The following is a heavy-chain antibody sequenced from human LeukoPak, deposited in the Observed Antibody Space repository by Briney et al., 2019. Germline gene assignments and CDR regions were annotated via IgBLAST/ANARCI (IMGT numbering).Heavy chain of an antibody. CDR3: ARDQDWNDRGGLDY. CDR1: GFTSSSYT. V-gene: IGHV3-21*01. Sequence: GGALRLSCSASGFTSSSYTMNSVRQAPGKGLEWVSSISTSSIYIYYTDSLKGLFTISRDNARTSLYLQMNSLKAEDTAVYYCARDQDWNDRGGLDYWGQGTLVTVSS. D-gene: IGHD1-1*01. J-gene: IGHJ4*02. CDR2: ISTSSIYI.